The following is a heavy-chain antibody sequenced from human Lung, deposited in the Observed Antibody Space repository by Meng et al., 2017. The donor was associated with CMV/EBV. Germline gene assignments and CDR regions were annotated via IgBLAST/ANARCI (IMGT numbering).Heavy chain of an antibody. V-gene: IGHV3-30*02. CDR3: AKNGQGTSGWFYFDL. Sequence: GXXXRLXCAASGFSFSNYDMHWVRQAPGKGLEWVAIIRYDGSNKYNTDSVKGRFTISRDNSKNTLSLQMNSLGAEDTAVYYCAKNGQGTSGWFYFDLWGQGTXVTVSS. CDR1: GFSFSNYD. D-gene: IGHD6-19*01. CDR2: IRYDGSNK. J-gene: IGHJ4*02.